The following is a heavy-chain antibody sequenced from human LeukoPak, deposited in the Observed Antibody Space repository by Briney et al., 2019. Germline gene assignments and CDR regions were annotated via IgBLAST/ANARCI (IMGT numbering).Heavy chain of an antibody. CDR2: IYYSGST. Sequence: SETLSLTCTVSGGSISSYYWSWIRQPPGKGLEWIGYIYYSGSTNYNPSLKSRVTISVDTSKNQLSLKLSSVTAADTAVYYCARGGDYRGFDYWGQGTLVTVSS. V-gene: IGHV4-59*01. CDR1: GGSISSYY. J-gene: IGHJ4*02. CDR3: ARGGDYRGFDY. D-gene: IGHD3-16*01.